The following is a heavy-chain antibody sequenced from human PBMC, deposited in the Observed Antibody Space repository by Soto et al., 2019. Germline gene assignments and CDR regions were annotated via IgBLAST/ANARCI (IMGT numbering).Heavy chain of an antibody. CDR1: GFSLRG. J-gene: IGHJ1*01. CDR2: IYWDNDQ. V-gene: IGHV2-5*02. D-gene: IGHD2-8*01. Sequence: SGPTLVNPTQTLTLTCTFSGFSLRGVGWIRQPPGKALEWLALIYWDNDQRYNPSLKSRLTITKDTSKNQIVLTMTNMDPVDTATYYCEDAPDGQFFQHWGEGTLATVSS. CDR3: EDAPDGQFFQH.